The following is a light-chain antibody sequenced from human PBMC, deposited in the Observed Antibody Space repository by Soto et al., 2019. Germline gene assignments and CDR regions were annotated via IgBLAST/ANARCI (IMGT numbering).Light chain of an antibody. CDR3: QKYSSAPIT. V-gene: IGKV1-27*01. CDR1: QGISNY. CDR2: AAS. Sequence: DIQMTQSPSSLSASVGDRVTITCRASQGISNYLAWYQQKPGKVPKLLIYAASIFQSGVPSRFSGGGSGTDFTLTISSLQPEYVATYYCQKYSSAPITFGQGTRLEIK. J-gene: IGKJ5*01.